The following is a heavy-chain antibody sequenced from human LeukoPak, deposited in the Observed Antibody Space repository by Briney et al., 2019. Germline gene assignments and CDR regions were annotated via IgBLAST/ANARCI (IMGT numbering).Heavy chain of an antibody. V-gene: IGHV3-21*01. Sequence: GGSLRLSCAASGFTFSSYSMNWVRQAPGKGLEWVSSISSSSSYIYYADSVKGRFTISRDNAKNSLYLQMNSLRAEDTAVYYCAIDHVGTTSFWSSYHIGFGPWGQRTLVYVAS. J-gene: IGHJ5*02. D-gene: IGHD3-3*01. CDR2: ISSSSSYI. CDR1: GFTFSSYS. CDR3: AIDHVGTTSFWSSYHIGFGP.